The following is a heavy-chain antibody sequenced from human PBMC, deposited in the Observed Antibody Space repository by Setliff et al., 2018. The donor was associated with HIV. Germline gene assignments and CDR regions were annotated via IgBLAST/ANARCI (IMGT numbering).Heavy chain of an antibody. D-gene: IGHD1-26*01. J-gene: IGHJ4*02. CDR2: VSHTGNT. Sequence: SETLSPTCTVSGDSINTHYWSWIRQPPGKGLEWIGYVSHTGNTNSNPSLKSRVTISVDTSKNEFSLRLRSVTAADTAIYYCARSTVGVGATFPWGRGTLVTVSS. V-gene: IGHV4-59*11. CDR3: ARSTVGVGATFP. CDR1: GDSINTHY.